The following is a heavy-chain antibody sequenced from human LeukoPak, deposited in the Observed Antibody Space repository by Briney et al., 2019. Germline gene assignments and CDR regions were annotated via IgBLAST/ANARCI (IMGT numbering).Heavy chain of an antibody. CDR1: GYRLSAVS. V-gene: IGHV1-24*01. CDR3: MIDYFDWASSRSGNYF. J-gene: IGHJ4*02. D-gene: IGHD3-3*01. CDR2: FEPEDGAT. Sequence: ASVKVSCKVSGYRLSAVSMHWVRQAPGKGLEWMGRFEPEDGATIYAERFQGRITMTEDTSTDTAYMDLSRLTSEDTAVYYCMIDYFDWASSRSGNYFWGQGTLVTVSS.